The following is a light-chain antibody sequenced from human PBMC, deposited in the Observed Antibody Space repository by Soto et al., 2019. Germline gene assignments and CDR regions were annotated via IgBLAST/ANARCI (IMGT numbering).Light chain of an antibody. CDR2: DAS. CDR3: QQRSNWAIT. CDR1: QSVSSY. V-gene: IGKV3-11*01. J-gene: IGKJ5*01. Sequence: EIVVTQSPGTLSLSPGERATLSCRASQSVSSYLAWYQQKPGQAPRLLIYDASNRATGIPARFSGSGSGTDFTLTISSLEPEDFAVYYCQQRSNWAITFGQGTRLEIK.